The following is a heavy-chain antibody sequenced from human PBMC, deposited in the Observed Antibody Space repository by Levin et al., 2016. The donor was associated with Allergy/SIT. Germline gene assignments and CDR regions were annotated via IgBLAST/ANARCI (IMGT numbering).Heavy chain of an antibody. V-gene: IGHV5-51*01. CDR2: ISPGNSET. J-gene: IGHJ4*02. D-gene: IGHD4/OR15-4a*01. Sequence: VRQMPGKGLEWMGVISPGNSETRYSPSFQGQVTFSADTSINTAYLHWRSLKASDTAMYYCARRLYGAYGIDYWGQGTLVTVSS. CDR3: ARRLYGAYGIDY.